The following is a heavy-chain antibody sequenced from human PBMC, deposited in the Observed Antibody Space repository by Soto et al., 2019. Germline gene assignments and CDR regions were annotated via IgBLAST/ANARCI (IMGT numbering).Heavy chain of an antibody. CDR1: GGTFSSYA. CDR2: IIPIFGTA. Sequence: QVQLVQSGAEVKKPGSSVNVSCKASGGTFSSYAISWVRQAPGQGLEWMGGIIPIFGTANYAQKFQGRVTITADESTSTAYMELSSLRSEDTAVYYCAREGDGYNYDYYYGMDVWGQGTTVTVSS. CDR3: AREGDGYNYDYYYGMDV. V-gene: IGHV1-69*12. J-gene: IGHJ6*02. D-gene: IGHD5-12*01.